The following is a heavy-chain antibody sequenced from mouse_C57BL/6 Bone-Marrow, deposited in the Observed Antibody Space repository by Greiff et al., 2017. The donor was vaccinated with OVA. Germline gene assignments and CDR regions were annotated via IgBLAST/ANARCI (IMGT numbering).Heavy chain of an antibody. V-gene: IGHV1-55*01. D-gene: IGHD1-1*01. CDR3: ARSHYYGSSHWYFDV. Sequence: VQLQQPGAELVKPGASVKMSCKASGYTFTSYWITWVKQRPGQGLEWIGDIYPGSGSTNYNEKFKSKATLTVDTSSSTAYMQLSSLTSEDSAVYYGARSHYYGSSHWYFDVWGTGTTVTVSS. CDR2: IYPGSGST. CDR1: GYTFTSYW. J-gene: IGHJ1*03.